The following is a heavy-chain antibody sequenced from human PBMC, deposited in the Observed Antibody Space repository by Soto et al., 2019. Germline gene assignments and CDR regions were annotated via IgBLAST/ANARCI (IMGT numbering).Heavy chain of an antibody. CDR1: GFTFSSYA. CDR3: AKDSGYFDWLLFRLDAFDI. J-gene: IGHJ3*02. Sequence: GGSLRLSCAASGFTFSSYAMSWVRQAPGKGLEWVSAISGSGGSTYYADSVKGRFTISRDNSKNTLYLQMNSLRAEDTAVYYCAKDSGYFDWLLFRLDAFDIWGQGTMVTVSS. CDR2: ISGSGGST. V-gene: IGHV3-23*01. D-gene: IGHD3-9*01.